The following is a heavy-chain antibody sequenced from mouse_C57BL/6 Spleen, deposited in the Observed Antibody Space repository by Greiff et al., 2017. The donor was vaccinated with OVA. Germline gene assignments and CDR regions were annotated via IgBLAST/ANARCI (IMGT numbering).Heavy chain of an antibody. CDR2: ISYDGSN. V-gene: IGHV3-6*01. D-gene: IGHD1-1*01. CDR1: GYSITSGYY. Sequence: ESGPGLVKPSQSLSLTCSVTGYSITSGYYWNWIRQFPGNKLEWMGYISYDGSNNYNPSLKNRISITRDTSKNQFFLKLNAVTTEDTATYYCARGGYYGSSYYFDYWGKGTTLTVSS. CDR3: ARGGYYGSSYYFDY. J-gene: IGHJ2*01.